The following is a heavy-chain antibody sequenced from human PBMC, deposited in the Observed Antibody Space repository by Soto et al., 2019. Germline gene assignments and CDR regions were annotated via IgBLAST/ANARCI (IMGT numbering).Heavy chain of an antibody. V-gene: IGHV3-21*01. CDR1: GFTFSSYH. D-gene: IGHD2-15*01. J-gene: IGHJ4*02. CDR3: ARVYGYCSGGSCYVTDF. CDR2: ISSSSSYI. Sequence: EVQLVESGGGLVKPGGSLRLSCAASGFTFSSYHRNWVRQAPGRGLEWVSSISSSSSYIYYADSVKGRFTVSRDNAKNSLFLQMNSLRVEDTAVYYCARVYGYCSGGSCYVTDFWGQGTLVTVSS.